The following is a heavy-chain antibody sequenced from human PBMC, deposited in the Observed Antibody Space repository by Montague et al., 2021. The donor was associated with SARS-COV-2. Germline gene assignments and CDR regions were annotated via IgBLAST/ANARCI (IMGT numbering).Heavy chain of an antibody. V-gene: IGHV3-21*01. CDR1: GFPFSSYS. CDR2: ISSSSSYI. Sequence: SLRLSCAASGFPFSSYSMNWVRQAPGKGLEWVSSISSSSSYIYYADSVKGRFTISRDNAKNSLYLQMNSLRAEDTAVYYCARDTVYQNYCRHNAFDIWGQGTMVTVSS. CDR3: ARDTVYQNYCRHNAFDI. J-gene: IGHJ3*02. D-gene: IGHD4-11*01.